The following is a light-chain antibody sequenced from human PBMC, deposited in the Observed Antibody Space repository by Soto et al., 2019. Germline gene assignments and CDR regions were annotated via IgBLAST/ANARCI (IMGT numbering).Light chain of an antibody. J-gene: IGKJ1*01. CDR1: QSVSNN. V-gene: IGKV3-15*01. CDR3: QKYNNWPSWT. Sequence: EIVMTQSPATLSVSPGERATLSCRASQSVSNNLAWYQQKPGQAPRLLIYGASTRATGIPARFSGSGSGTEFTLTISSLQSEDFAVYYCQKYNNWPSWTFGQGTKVEIK. CDR2: GAS.